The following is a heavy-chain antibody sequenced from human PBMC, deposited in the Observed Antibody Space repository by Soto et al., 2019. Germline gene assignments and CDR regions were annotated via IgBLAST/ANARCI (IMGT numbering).Heavy chain of an antibody. D-gene: IGHD3-10*01. J-gene: IGHJ6*02. V-gene: IGHV3-21*01. CDR2: ISSSSSYI. CDR3: AREGLLCFGALIRNYYNFTYDV. CDR1: GFTFSSYS. Sequence: GGSLRLSCAASGFTFSSYSMNWVRQAPGKGLEWVSSISSSSSYIYYADSVKGRFTISRDNAKNSLYLQINNLRDEDTAVYYCAREGLLCFGALIRNYYNFTYDVWGQGNTVTAAS.